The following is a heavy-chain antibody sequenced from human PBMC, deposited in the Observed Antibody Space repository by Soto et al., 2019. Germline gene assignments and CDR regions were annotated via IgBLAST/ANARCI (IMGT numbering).Heavy chain of an antibody. J-gene: IGHJ4*02. CDR3: ASRDPGTSVDY. V-gene: IGHV4-39*07. CDR1: VGSISSYTYY. CDR2: IYYTGST. Sequence: NPPETLSLTCTVSVGSISSYTYYWGWILQPPGKGLEWIGSIYYTGSTYYNPSLKSRVAISADTSKNQLSLKVTSLTAADTAVYYCASRDPGTSVDYWGQGTLVTVSS. D-gene: IGHD1-7*01.